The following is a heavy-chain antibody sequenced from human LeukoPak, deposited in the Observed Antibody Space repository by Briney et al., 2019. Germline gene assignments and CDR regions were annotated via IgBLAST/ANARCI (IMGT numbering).Heavy chain of an antibody. J-gene: IGHJ3*02. CDR1: GFTFSSYA. V-gene: IGHV3-23*01. CDR2: ISGSGGST. CDR3: AKARILPLGGYYYVDAFDI. D-gene: IGHD3-22*01. Sequence: GGSLRLSCAASGFTFSSYAMSWVRQAPGKGLEWVSAISGSGGSTYYADPVKGRFTLYRDNSKNTLYLQMTSLRPEDTAVYYCAKARILPLGGYYYVDAFDIWGQGTMVTVSS.